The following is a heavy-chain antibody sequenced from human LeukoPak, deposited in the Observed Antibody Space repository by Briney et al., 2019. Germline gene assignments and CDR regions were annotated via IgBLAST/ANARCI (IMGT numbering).Heavy chain of an antibody. CDR2: IKQDGSEK. J-gene: IGHJ4*02. D-gene: IGHD5-12*01. CDR3: ARVVATSDGRLDY. Sequence: GGSLRLSCAASGFTFSSYWMSWVRQAPGKGLEWVANIKQDGSEKYYVDSVKGRFTISRDNAKNSLYLQMNSLRAEDTAVYYCARVVATSDGRLDYWGQGTLVTVSS. V-gene: IGHV3-7*01. CDR1: GFTFSSYW.